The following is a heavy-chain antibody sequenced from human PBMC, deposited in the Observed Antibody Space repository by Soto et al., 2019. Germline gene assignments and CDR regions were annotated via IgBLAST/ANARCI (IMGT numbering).Heavy chain of an antibody. V-gene: IGHV4-4*07. Sequence: SETLSLTCTVSGGSISSYYWSWIRQPAGKGLEWIGRIYTSGSTNYNPSLKRRVTMSVATPKNQLSLNLTAVTAAATAENYCGREGFIRGYSDYWGQGTLVTVSS. CDR2: IYTSGST. CDR1: GGSISSYY. CDR3: GREGFIRGYSDY. D-gene: IGHD5-18*01. J-gene: IGHJ4*02.